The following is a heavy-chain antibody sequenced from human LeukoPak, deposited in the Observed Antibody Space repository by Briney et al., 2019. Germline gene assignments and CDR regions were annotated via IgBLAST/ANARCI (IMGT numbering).Heavy chain of an antibody. J-gene: IGHJ4*02. V-gene: IGHV1-2*02. CDR1: GYTFTGYY. Sequence: ASVKVSFKASGYTFTGYYMHWVRQAPGQGLEWMGWINPNSGGTNYAQKFQGRVTITRDTAISTAYMELSRLRSDDTAVYYCARGRFRSYYGSGSYCYFDYWGQGTLVTVSS. D-gene: IGHD3-10*01. CDR2: INPNSGGT. CDR3: ARGRFRSYYGSGSYCYFDY.